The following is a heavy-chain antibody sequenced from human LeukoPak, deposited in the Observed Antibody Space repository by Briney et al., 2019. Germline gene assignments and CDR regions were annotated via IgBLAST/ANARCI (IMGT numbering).Heavy chain of an antibody. CDR3: VKGLVVITHLDY. V-gene: IGHV3-23*01. CDR2: ISGSGGST. J-gene: IGHJ4*02. Sequence: PGGSLRLSCAASGFTFSSYAMSWVRQAPGKGLEWVSAISGSGGSTYYADSVKGRFTISRDNSKNTLYLQMNSLRAEDTAVYYCVKGLVVITHLDYWGQGTLVTVSS. CDR1: GFTFSSYA. D-gene: IGHD3-22*01.